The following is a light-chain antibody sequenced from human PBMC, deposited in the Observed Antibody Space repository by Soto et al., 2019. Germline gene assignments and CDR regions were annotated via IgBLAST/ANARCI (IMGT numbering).Light chain of an antibody. CDR1: SSNIGAGYD. V-gene: IGLV1-40*01. CDR2: GNT. Sequence: QSVLTQPPSVSGAPGQRVTISCTGSSSNIGAGYDVHWYQQLPGTAPKLLVHGNTDRPSGVPDRFSGSKSGTSASLAITGLQAEDEADYYCQSYDSSLSDWLFGGGTKLTVL. CDR3: QSYDSSLSDWL. J-gene: IGLJ2*01.